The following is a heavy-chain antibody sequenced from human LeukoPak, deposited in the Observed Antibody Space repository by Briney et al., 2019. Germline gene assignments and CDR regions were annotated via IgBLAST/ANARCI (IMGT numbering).Heavy chain of an antibody. CDR1: GGSISSSSYY. V-gene: IGHV4-39*01. J-gene: IGHJ4*02. Sequence: SETLSLTCTVSGGSISSSSYYWGWIRQPPGKGLEWIGSIYYSGSTYYNPSLKSRVTISVDTSENQFSLKLSSVTAADTAVYYCARQAVAGSHLDYWGQGTLATVSS. CDR3: ARQAVAGSHLDY. CDR2: IYYSGST. D-gene: IGHD6-19*01.